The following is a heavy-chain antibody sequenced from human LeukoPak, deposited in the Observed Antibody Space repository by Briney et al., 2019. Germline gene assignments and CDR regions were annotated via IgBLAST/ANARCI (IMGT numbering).Heavy chain of an antibody. CDR3: ARENHIVFDY. CDR2: ISSSGDTI. CDR1: GFTFSDHY. Sequence: PGGSLRLSCAASGFTFSDHYMSWIRQAPGKGLEWVSYISSSGDTIYYADSVKGRSTISRDNAKNSLDLQMSSLRVEDTAVYYCARENHIVFDYWGQGTLVTVSS. D-gene: IGHD5-12*01. V-gene: IGHV3-11*01. J-gene: IGHJ4*02.